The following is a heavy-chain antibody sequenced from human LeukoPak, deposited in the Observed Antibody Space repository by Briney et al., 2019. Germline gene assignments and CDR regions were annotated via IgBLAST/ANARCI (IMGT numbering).Heavy chain of an antibody. CDR3: ARLQWLVRRNSGFDY. CDR1: GGSFSGYY. D-gene: IGHD6-19*01. CDR2: INHSGST. J-gene: IGHJ4*02. V-gene: IGHV4-34*01. Sequence: PSETLSLTCAVYGGSFSGYYWSWIRQPPGKGLEWIGEINHSGSTNYNPSLKSRVTISVDTSKNQFSLKLSSVTAADTAVYYCARLQWLVRRNSGFDYWGQGTLVTVSS.